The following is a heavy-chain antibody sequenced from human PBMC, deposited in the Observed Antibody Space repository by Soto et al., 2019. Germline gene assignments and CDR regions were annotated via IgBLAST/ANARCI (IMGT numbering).Heavy chain of an antibody. V-gene: IGHV5-51*01. CDR1: GYNFTNYW. J-gene: IGHJ6*02. Sequence: GESLKISCKGFGYNFTNYWIGWVRQMPGKGLEWMGIIYPGDSDTKYNPSFQGQVTISADKSITTTYLRRTSLKASDTAIYYCAASFFYDGMDVWGQGTTVTVSS. CDR2: IYPGDSDT. D-gene: IGHD3-16*02. CDR3: AASFFYDGMDV.